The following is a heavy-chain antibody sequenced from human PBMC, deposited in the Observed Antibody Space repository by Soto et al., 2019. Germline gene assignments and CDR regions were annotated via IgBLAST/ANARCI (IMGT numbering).Heavy chain of an antibody. CDR1: GFTFTSSA. CDR3: AAESGSYQYFLP. Sequence: GASVKVSCKASGFTFTSSAVQWVRQARGQRLEWIGWIVVGSGNTNYAQKFQERVTITRDMSTSTAYMELSSLRSEDTAVYYCAAESGSYQYFLPWGQGTLVTVSS. J-gene: IGHJ4*02. D-gene: IGHD1-26*01. CDR2: IVVGSGNT. V-gene: IGHV1-58*01.